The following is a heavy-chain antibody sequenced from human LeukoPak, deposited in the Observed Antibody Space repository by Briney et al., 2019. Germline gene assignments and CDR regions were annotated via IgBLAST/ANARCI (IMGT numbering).Heavy chain of an antibody. V-gene: IGHV4-38-2*02. D-gene: IGHD6-13*01. Sequence: PSETLSLTCTVSGYYVSSGYYWSWVRQPAGKELQWIGRIYSSGDTHYNPSFQSRVTMSVDTSKNQFSLNLSSVTAADTVVYYCARDNIPAHINDAFDIWGQGRMVTVSA. J-gene: IGHJ3*02. CDR1: GYYVSSGYY. CDR2: IYSSGDT. CDR3: ARDNIPAHINDAFDI.